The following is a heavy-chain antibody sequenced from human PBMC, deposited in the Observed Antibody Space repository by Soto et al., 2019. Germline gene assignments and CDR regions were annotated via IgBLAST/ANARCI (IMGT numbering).Heavy chain of an antibody. J-gene: IGHJ3*02. Sequence: GGSLRLSCAASGFTFSSYGMHWVRQAPGKGLEWVAVISYDGSNKYYADSVKGRFTISRDNSKNTLYLQMNSLRAEDTAVYYCAKDRNPYTRGGKGGSGSLRGRDAFDIWGQGTMVTVSS. V-gene: IGHV3-30*18. CDR1: GFTFSSYG. CDR3: AKDRNPYTRGGKGGSGSLRGRDAFDI. CDR2: ISYDGSNK. D-gene: IGHD3-10*01.